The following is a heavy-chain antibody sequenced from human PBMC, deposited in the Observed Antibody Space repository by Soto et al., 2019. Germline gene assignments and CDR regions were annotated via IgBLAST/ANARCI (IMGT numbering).Heavy chain of an antibody. D-gene: IGHD2-15*01. CDR1: GFTFSSYA. J-gene: IGHJ6*02. Sequence: LRLSCAASGFTFSSYAMSWVRQAPGKGLEWVSAISGSGGSTYYADSVKGRFTISRDNSKNTPYLQMNSLRAEDTAVYYCARKDSLIVVVVAATPYYYGMDVWGQGTTVTVSS. V-gene: IGHV3-23*01. CDR2: ISGSGGST. CDR3: ARKDSLIVVVVAATPYYYGMDV.